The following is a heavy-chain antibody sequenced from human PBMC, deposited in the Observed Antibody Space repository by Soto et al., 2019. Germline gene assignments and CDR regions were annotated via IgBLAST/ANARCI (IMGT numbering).Heavy chain of an antibody. Sequence: QVQLQESGPGLVKPSGTLSLTCAVSGGSVSSSNWWSWVRQSPGKGLEWMGEIYHSGSAHYNPSLKNRATISLDKSKNPFCRRLTSVTAADTAVYYCARVPCVVVSADDAFDIWGPGTRVIVSS. CDR1: GGSVSSSNW. J-gene: IGHJ3*02. V-gene: IGHV4-4*02. CDR2: IYHSGSA. D-gene: IGHD2-21*02. CDR3: ARVPCVVVSADDAFDI.